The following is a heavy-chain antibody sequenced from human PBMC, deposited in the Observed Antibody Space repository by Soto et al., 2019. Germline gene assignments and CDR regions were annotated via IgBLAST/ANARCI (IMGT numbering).Heavy chain of an antibody. J-gene: IGHJ6*02. Sequence: SETLSLTCAVYGGSFSGYYWSWIRQPPGTGLEWIGEINHSGSTNYNPSLKSRVTISVDTSKNQFSLKLSSVTAADTAMYYCARWVGATTHYYYGMDVWGQGTTVTVSS. CDR1: GGSFSGYY. V-gene: IGHV4-34*01. CDR2: INHSGST. D-gene: IGHD1-26*01. CDR3: ARWVGATTHYYYGMDV.